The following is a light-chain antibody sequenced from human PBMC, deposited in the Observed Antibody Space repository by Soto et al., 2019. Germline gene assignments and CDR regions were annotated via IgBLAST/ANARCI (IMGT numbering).Light chain of an antibody. V-gene: IGKV3-15*01. CDR1: QSVSSN. CDR2: GAS. CDR3: QQYGSSPRT. Sequence: EIVMTQSPATLSVSPGERATLSCRASQSVSSNLAWYQQKPGQAPRLLIYGASTRATGIPARFSGSGSGTEFTLTISSLQSEDFAVYYCQQYGSSPRTFGQGTNVEI. J-gene: IGKJ1*01.